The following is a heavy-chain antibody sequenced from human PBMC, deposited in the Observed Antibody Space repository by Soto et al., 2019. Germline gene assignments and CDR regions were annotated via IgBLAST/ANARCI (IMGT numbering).Heavy chain of an antibody. V-gene: IGHV3-11*01. D-gene: IGHD2-15*01. J-gene: IGHJ6*03. CDR3: ASPPPGIVVEVTPRERETDYYYYMDV. CDR1: GFRFSDYY. Sequence: QVQLVESGGGLVKPGGSLRLSCTASGFRFSDYYRSWIRQAPGKGLEWISYISSSGSTIYYADSVKGRFTISRDNAKNSLYLQMNSLRAEDTAVYYCASPPPGIVVEVTPRERETDYYYYMDVWGKGTTVTVSS. CDR2: ISSSGSTI.